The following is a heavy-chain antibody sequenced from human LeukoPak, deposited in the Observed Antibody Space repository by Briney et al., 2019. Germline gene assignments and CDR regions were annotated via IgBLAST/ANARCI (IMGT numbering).Heavy chain of an antibody. CDR3: TRDYSGSFGDY. CDR1: GYTFTGNY. J-gene: IGHJ4*02. D-gene: IGHD6-19*01. V-gene: IGHV1-2*02. Sequence: ASVKVSCKASGYTFTGNYLHWVRQAPGQGLEWMGWLNPNSGGTRYAQKFQGRVTMTRDTSISTAYMELSSLRSEDTAVYYCTRDYSGSFGDYWGQGTLVVVSS. CDR2: LNPNSGGT.